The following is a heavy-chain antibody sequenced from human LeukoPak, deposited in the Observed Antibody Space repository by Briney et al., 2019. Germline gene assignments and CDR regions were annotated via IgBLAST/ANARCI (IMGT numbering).Heavy chain of an antibody. CDR2: INRSGST. CDR3: ARGGFYCGDDCYVDY. V-gene: IGHV4-34*01. Sequence: SETLSLTCAVYGGSLSYYYWSWIRQSPEKGLEWIGEINRSGSTNYNPSLKSRVTISVDTSKNQFSLKLSSVTAADTAVYYCARGGFYCGDDCYVDYWGQGTPVTVSS. CDR1: GGSLSYYY. D-gene: IGHD2-21*02. J-gene: IGHJ4*02.